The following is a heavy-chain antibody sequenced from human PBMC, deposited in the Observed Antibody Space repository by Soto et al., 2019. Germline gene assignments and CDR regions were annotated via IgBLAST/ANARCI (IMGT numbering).Heavy chain of an antibody. J-gene: IGHJ4*02. CDR3: ARLGGYYQSLAF. CDR1: GGSISSYY. V-gene: IGHV4-59*08. Sequence: SETLSLTCTVSGGSISSYYWSWIRQPPGKGLEWIGYIYYSGSTNYNPSLKSRVTISVDTSKNQFSLNLTSVSAADTAVYYCARLGGYYQSLAFGGQGPRVTVPS. CDR2: IYYSGST. D-gene: IGHD3-22*01.